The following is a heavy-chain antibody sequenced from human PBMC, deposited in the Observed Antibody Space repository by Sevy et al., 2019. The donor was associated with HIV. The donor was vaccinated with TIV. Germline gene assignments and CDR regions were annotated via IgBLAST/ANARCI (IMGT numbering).Heavy chain of an antibody. CDR1: GYTFTGHY. D-gene: IGHD2-15*01. V-gene: IGHV1-2*02. CDR3: ARVFPYCSGGSCDSPYDAFDI. CDR2: INPNRGST. J-gene: IGHJ3*02. Sequence: ASVKVSCKASGYTFTGHYMHWVRQAPGQGLEWMGWINPNRGSTDYAQKFQGSVTLTRDTSISTAYLELSRLTSDDMAVYYCARVFPYCSGGSCDSPYDAFDIWGQGTMVTVSS.